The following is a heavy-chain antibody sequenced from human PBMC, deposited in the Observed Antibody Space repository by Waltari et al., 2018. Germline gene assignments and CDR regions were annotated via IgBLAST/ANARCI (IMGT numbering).Heavy chain of an antibody. D-gene: IGHD6-13*01. J-gene: IGHJ3*02. Sequence: EVQLLESGGGLVQPGGSLRLSCAASGFTFSSYAMSWVRQAPGKGLEWVSVIYSGGSTYYADSVKGRFTISRDNSKNTLYLQMNSLRAEDTAVYYCALQSSSWNGAFDIWGQGTMVTVSS. CDR3: ALQSSSWNGAFDI. CDR2: IYSGGST. CDR1: GFTFSSYA. V-gene: IGHV3-23*03.